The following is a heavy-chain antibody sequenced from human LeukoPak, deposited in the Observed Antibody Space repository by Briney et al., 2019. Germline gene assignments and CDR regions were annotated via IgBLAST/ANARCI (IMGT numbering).Heavy chain of an antibody. V-gene: IGHV3-21*01. CDR1: GFTFSSYA. Sequence: GGSLRLSCAASGFTFSSYAMSWVRQAPGKGLEWVSSISSSSSYIYYADSVKGRFTISRDNAKNSLYLQMNSLRAEDTAVYYCARGASAAGTVMNAFDIWGQGTMVTVSS. CDR3: ARGASAAGTVMNAFDI. D-gene: IGHD6-13*01. CDR2: ISSSSSYI. J-gene: IGHJ3*02.